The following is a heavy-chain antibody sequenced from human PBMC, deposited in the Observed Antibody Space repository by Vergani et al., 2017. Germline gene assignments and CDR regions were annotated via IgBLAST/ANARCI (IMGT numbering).Heavy chain of an antibody. CDR2: INHSGST. D-gene: IGHD3-3*01. Sequence: QVQLQQWCAGLLKPSETLSLTCAVYGGSFSGYYWSWIRQPPGKGLEWIGEINHSGSTNYNPSLKSRVTISVDTSKNQFSLKLSSVTAADTAVYYCARVQELYDFWSGYRVRYYYYMDVWGKGTTVTVSS. CDR3: ARVQELYDFWSGYRVRYYYYMDV. CDR1: GGSFSGYY. J-gene: IGHJ6*03. V-gene: IGHV4-34*01.